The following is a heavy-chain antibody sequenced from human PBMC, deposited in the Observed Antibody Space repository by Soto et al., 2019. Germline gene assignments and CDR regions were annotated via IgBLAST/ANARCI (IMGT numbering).Heavy chain of an antibody. J-gene: IGHJ4*02. CDR3: ATHEAGYCTGGSCYLN. V-gene: IGHV5-51*01. Sequence: PGESLKISCKGSGYSFTSYWIGWVRQMSGKGLEWLGIIYPGDSDTRYSPSFQGQVTISADKSISTAYLQWSSLKASDTAMYYCATHEAGYCTGGSCYLNWGQGTLVTAPQ. CDR2: IYPGDSDT. CDR1: GYSFTSYW. D-gene: IGHD2-15*01.